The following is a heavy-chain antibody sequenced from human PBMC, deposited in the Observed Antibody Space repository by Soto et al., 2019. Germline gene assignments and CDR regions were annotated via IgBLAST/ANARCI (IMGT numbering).Heavy chain of an antibody. J-gene: IGHJ4*02. Sequence: QVQLVDSGGGVVQPGRSLRLSCAASGFLFNTYSMHWVRQAPGKGLEWVAVISHDGKNTYYADSVKGRFTISRDNSKNMLYLQMNSLRVEDTAVYYCASQKDWGQGTLVTVSS. CDR2: ISHDGKNT. CDR3: ASQKD. CDR1: GFLFNTYS. V-gene: IGHV3-30*04.